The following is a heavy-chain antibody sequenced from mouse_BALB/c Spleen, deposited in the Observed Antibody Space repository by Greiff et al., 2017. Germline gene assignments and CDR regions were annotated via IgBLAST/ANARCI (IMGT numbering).Heavy chain of an antibody. D-gene: IGHD1-1*01. V-gene: IGHV1-63*02. CDR3: AREGYYGSSYNAMDY. CDR1: GYTFTNYW. J-gene: IGHJ4*01. CDR2: IYPGGGYT. Sequence: QVQLKQSGAELVRPGTSVKISCKASGYTFTNYWLGWVKQRPGHGLEWIGDIYPGGGYTNYNEKFKGKATLTADTSSSTAYMQLSSLTSEDSAVYFCAREGYYGSSYNAMDYWGQGTSVTVSS.